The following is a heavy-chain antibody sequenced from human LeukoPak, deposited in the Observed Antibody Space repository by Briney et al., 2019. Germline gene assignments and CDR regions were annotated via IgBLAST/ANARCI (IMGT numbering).Heavy chain of an antibody. CDR2: IYYSGGT. J-gene: IGHJ5*02. CDR1: GGSISSGGYY. D-gene: IGHD3-10*01. V-gene: IGHV4-31*03. CDR3: ARGGGSRPNWFDP. Sequence: PSQTLSLTCTVSGGSISSGGYYWSWIRQHPGKGLEWIGYIYYSGGTYYNPSLKSRVTISVDTSKNQFSLKLSSVTAADTAVYYCARGGGSRPNWFDPWGQGTLVTVSS.